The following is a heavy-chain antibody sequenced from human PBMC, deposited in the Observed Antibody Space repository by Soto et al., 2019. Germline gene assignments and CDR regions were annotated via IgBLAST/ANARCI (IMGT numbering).Heavy chain of an antibody. V-gene: IGHV3-9*01. Sequence: EVHLVESGGGLVQPGRSLRLSCAASGFTFDDYAMHWVRQVPGKGLEWVSSISWNSGNIVYADCVKGRFTISRDSANTSLSLQMNSLKTEDTALYYCAKGAVTSIFAYFDNWGQGTLVPVSS. CDR1: GFTFDDYA. CDR3: AKGAVTSIFAYFDN. CDR2: ISWNSGNI. J-gene: IGHJ4*02. D-gene: IGHD3-3*01.